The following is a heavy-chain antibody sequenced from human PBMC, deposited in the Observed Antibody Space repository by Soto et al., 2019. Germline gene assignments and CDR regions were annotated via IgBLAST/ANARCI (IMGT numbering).Heavy chain of an antibody. CDR1: GYSFTSYW. CDR3: ARMGTMIVYEFDP. CDR2: IDPSDSYT. Sequence: GESLKISCKGSGYSFTSYWISWVCQMPGKGLEWMGRIDPSDSYTNYSPSFQGHVTISADKPISTAYLQWSSLKASDTAMYYCARMGTMIVYEFDPWGQGTLVTVSS. D-gene: IGHD3-22*01. V-gene: IGHV5-10-1*01. J-gene: IGHJ5*02.